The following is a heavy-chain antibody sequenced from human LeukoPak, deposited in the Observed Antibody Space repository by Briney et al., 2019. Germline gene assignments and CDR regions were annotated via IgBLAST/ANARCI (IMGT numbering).Heavy chain of an antibody. J-gene: IGHJ4*02. D-gene: IGHD3-9*01. V-gene: IGHV1-18*01. Sequence: ASVKVSCKASGYTFTSYGISWVRQAPGQGLEWMGWISAYNGNTNYAQKLQGRVTMTTDTSTSTAYMEMRSLRPDDTAVYYCARDYDILAGYYTQPDYWGQGTLVTVSS. CDR2: ISAYNGNT. CDR1: GYTFTSYG. CDR3: ARDYDILAGYYTQPDY.